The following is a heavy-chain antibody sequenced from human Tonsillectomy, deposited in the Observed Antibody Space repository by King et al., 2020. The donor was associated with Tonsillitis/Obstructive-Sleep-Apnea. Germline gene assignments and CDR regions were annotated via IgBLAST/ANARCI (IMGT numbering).Heavy chain of an antibody. V-gene: IGHV4-34*01. CDR2: IIDSGGT. J-gene: IGHJ6*02. CDR1: GGSFSAYY. D-gene: IGHD5-18*01. Sequence: VQLQQWGAGLLKPSETQSLTCAVYGGSFSAYYWSWIRQPPGKGLEWIGEIIDSGGTNYNPSLKSRDTISVDTSKNQISLNLSSVTAADTALYYCARGSYSYNAMDVWGQGTTVTVPS. CDR3: ARGSYSYNAMDV.